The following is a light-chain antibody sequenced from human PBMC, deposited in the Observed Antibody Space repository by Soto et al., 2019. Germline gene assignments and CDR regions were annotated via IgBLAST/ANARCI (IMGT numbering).Light chain of an antibody. J-gene: IGLJ2*01. CDR3: QTWDTGIRVV. Sequence: QSVLTQSPSASASLGASVKLTCTLSSGHSSYAIAWHQQQPEKGPRYLMKLNSDGSHNKGAGIPDRFSGSSSGAERYLTISSLQSEDEADYYCQTWDTGIRVVFGGGTKLTVL. CDR1: SGHSSYA. CDR2: LNSDGSH. V-gene: IGLV4-69*01.